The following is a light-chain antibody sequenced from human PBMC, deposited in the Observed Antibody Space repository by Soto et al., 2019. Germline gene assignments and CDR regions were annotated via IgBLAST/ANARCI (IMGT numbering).Light chain of an antibody. Sequence: EGVWTQTPDTLSFSPGGRVILSCRASQSVSSSDLAWYQQKPGQAPRLLMYDASSRDTGIPDRFSGSGSGTDFTLTISRLDPEDFAVYYCQQYGSSSWTFGQGTKVDIK. CDR1: QSVSSSD. CDR3: QQYGSSSWT. J-gene: IGKJ1*01. V-gene: IGKV3-20*01. CDR2: DAS.